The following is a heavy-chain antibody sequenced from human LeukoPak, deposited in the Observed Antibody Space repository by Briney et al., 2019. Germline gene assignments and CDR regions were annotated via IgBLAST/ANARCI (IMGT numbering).Heavy chain of an antibody. V-gene: IGHV4-59*01. CDR3: ARVGPRSSSWQYYYGMDV. CDR1: GGSISSYY. CDR2: IYYSGST. J-gene: IGHJ6*02. Sequence: SETLSLTCTVSGGSISSYYWSWIRQPPGKGLEWIGYIYYSGSTNYNPSLKSRVTISVDTSKNQFSLKLSSVTAADTAVYYCARVGPRSSSWQYYYGMDVWGQGTTVTVS. D-gene: IGHD6-13*01.